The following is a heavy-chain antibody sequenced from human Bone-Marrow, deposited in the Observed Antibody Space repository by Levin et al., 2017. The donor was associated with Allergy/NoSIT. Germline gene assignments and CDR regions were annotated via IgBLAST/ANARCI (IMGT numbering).Heavy chain of an antibody. CDR2: INPKSGAT. V-gene: IGHV1-2*02. D-gene: IGHD2-15*01. Sequence: AASVKVSCKASGYTFTGYYMHWVRQAPGQGLEWMGWINPKSGATNFPQKFQGRVTMTRDTSITTAYMELSSLRSDDTAVYYCARIKEGRLLYYYYGMDVWGQGTTVTVSS. CDR3: ARIKEGRLLYYYYGMDV. J-gene: IGHJ6*02. CDR1: GYTFTGYY.